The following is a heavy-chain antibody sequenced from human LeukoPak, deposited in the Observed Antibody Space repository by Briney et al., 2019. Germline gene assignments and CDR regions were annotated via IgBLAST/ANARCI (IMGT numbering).Heavy chain of an antibody. CDR1: GGTFSSYA. V-gene: IGHV1-69*13. Sequence: ASVKVSCKASGGTFSSYAISWVRQAPGQGLEWVGGIIPIFGTANYAQKFQGRVTITADESTSTAYMELSSLRSEDTAVYYCARRRGSGWYSGWFDPWGQGTLVTVSS. CDR2: IIPIFGTA. J-gene: IGHJ5*02. D-gene: IGHD6-19*01. CDR3: ARRRGSGWYSGWFDP.